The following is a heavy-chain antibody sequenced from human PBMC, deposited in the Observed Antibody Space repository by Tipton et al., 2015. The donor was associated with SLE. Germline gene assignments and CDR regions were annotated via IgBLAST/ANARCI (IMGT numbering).Heavy chain of an antibody. CDR1: GGSFSGYY. V-gene: IGHV4-34*01. CDR3: ARATYDS. Sequence: TLSLTCAVYGGSFSGYYWTWIRQPPGKGLEWIGEIYHSGSTNYSPSLKSRVAISVDTPKNQFSLSLSSVTSADTAVYYCARATYDSWGQGTRVTVSS. D-gene: IGHD5-24*01. CDR2: IYHSGST. J-gene: IGHJ5*01.